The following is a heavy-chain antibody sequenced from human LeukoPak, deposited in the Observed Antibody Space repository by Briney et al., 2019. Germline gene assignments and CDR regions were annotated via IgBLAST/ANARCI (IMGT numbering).Heavy chain of an antibody. CDR1: GFTFSTYA. J-gene: IGHJ4*02. CDR3: ARATTVVTLDY. D-gene: IGHD4-23*01. V-gene: IGHV3-30-3*01. CDR2: ISYDGSNK. Sequence: QSGGSLRLSCAASGFTFSTYAMHWVRQAPGKGLEWVAVISYDGSNKYYADSVKGRFTISRDNSKNTPYLQMNSLRAEDTAVYYCARATTVVTLDYWGQGTLVTVSS.